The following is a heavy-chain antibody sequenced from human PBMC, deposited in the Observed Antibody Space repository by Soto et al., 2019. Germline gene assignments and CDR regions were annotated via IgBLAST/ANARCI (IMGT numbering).Heavy chain of an antibody. CDR3: AKDASTHAQPDH. CDR1: GFIFRNYA. D-gene: IGHD2-8*01. J-gene: IGHJ4*02. Sequence: EVQLLESGGGLVQPGGSLRLSCAASGFIFRNYAMSWVRQAPGKGLQWVSAISGSAGSRHYADSVKGRFTISRDNSKNTLYPQMTSLRAEATAVYCCAKDASTHAQPDHWGQGTLVTVSS. CDR2: ISGSAGSR. V-gene: IGHV3-23*01.